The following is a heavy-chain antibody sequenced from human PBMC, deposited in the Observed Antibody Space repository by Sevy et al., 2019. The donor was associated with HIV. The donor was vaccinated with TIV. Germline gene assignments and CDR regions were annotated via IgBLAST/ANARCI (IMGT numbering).Heavy chain of an antibody. CDR1: GGTFSSYA. Sequence: ASVKVSCKASGGTFSSYAISWVRQAPGQGLEWMGGIIPIFGTANYAQKFQGRVTITADESTSTAYMELSSLRSEDTAVYYCARVNTMVRGTPEYFDYWGQGTLVTVSS. CDR2: IIPIFGTA. J-gene: IGHJ4*02. CDR3: ARVNTMVRGTPEYFDY. V-gene: IGHV1-69*13. D-gene: IGHD3-10*01.